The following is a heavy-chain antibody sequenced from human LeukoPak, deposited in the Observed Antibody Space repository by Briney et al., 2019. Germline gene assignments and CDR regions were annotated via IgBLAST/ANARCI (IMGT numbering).Heavy chain of an antibody. J-gene: IGHJ5*02. Sequence: SETLSLTCTVSGGSFSTHYWNWIRQPAGKGLEWIGHIQIGGSTSYNPSLKSRVTMSLDTSKNQFSLKLSSVTAADTAVYYCARGDYFDPWGQGTLVTVSS. CDR2: IQIGGST. CDR3: ARGDYFDP. V-gene: IGHV4-4*07. CDR1: GGSFSTHY. D-gene: IGHD4-11*01.